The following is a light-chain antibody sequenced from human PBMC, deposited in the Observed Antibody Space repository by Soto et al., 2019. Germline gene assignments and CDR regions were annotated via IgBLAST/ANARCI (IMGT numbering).Light chain of an antibody. CDR1: QSVSSY. CDR2: DAS. J-gene: IGKJ1*01. Sequence: EIVLTQSPATLSLSPGERATLSCRASQSVSSYLAWYQQKPGQAPRLLIYDASNRATGIPARFSGSGSGTDFTLTISSLQPDDFATYYCLQFNTCPWTFGQGTKVDIK. CDR3: LQFNTCPWT. V-gene: IGKV3-11*01.